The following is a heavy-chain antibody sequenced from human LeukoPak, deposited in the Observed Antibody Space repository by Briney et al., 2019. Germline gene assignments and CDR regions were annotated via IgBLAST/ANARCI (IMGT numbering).Heavy chain of an antibody. Sequence: SQTLSLTCTVSGGSISSGSYYWRWLRQPAGKGLEWIGRIYTSGSTNYNPSLKSRVTISVDTSKNQFSLKLSSVTAADTAVYYCARDAGYCSSTSCYILHYYGMDVWGQGTTVTVSS. V-gene: IGHV4-61*02. CDR3: ARDAGYCSSTSCYILHYYGMDV. CDR2: IYTSGST. D-gene: IGHD2-2*01. CDR1: GGSISSGSYY. J-gene: IGHJ6*02.